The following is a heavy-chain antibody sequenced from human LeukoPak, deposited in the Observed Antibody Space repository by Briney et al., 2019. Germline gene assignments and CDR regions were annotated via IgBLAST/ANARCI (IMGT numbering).Heavy chain of an antibody. J-gene: IGHJ4*02. V-gene: IGHV4-39*01. CDR1: GGSISSSSYY. Sequence: SETLSLTCTVSGGSISSSSYYWGWIRQPPGKGLEWIGSIYYSGSTYYNPSLKSRVTISVDTSKNQFSLKLSSVTAADTAVYYCASQGSADLDYWGQGTLVTVSS. D-gene: IGHD3-10*01. CDR3: ASQGSADLDY. CDR2: IYYSGST.